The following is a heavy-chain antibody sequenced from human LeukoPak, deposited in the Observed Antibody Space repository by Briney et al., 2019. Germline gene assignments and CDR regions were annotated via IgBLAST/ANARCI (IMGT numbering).Heavy chain of an antibody. CDR3: AKGGATVTRYVDQ. Sequence: GGSLRLSCAASGFPFSYYGMHWVRQAPGKGLEWVSFIRYDGDDKFYAESVKGRFTISRDTSRNTLYLQMNSLRTEDTAVYYCAKGGATVTRYVDQWGQGTLVTVSS. D-gene: IGHD4-17*01. J-gene: IGHJ4*02. V-gene: IGHV3-30*02. CDR2: IRYDGDDK. CDR1: GFPFSYYG.